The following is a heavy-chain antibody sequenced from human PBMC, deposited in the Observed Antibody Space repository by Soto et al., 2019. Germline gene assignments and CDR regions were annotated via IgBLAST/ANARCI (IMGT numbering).Heavy chain of an antibody. J-gene: IGHJ5*02. Sequence: QVQLVQSGAEVKKPGSSVKVSCKASGGTFSSYAISWVRQAPGQGLEWMGGIIPIFGTANYAQKFQGRVTITADESTSTAYMELSSLRSEDTDVYYCATGRDYCSGGSCYDWFDPWGQGTLVTVSS. CDR2: IIPIFGTA. D-gene: IGHD2-15*01. CDR1: GGTFSSYA. CDR3: ATGRDYCSGGSCYDWFDP. V-gene: IGHV1-69*12.